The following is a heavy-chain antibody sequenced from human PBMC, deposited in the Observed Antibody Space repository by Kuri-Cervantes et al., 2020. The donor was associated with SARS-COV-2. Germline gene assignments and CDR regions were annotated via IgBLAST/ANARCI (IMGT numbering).Heavy chain of an antibody. J-gene: IGHJ6*03. D-gene: IGHD2-2*01. V-gene: IGHV3-23*01. Sequence: GESLKISCAASGFTFSSYAMSWVRQAPGKGLEWVSAISGSGGSTYYADSVEGRFTISRDNSKNTLYLQMNSLRAEDTAVYYCAKKGVGSSTSTVYYYYYMDVWGKGTTVTVSS. CDR3: AKKGVGSSTSTVYYYYYMDV. CDR2: ISGSGGST. CDR1: GFTFSSYA.